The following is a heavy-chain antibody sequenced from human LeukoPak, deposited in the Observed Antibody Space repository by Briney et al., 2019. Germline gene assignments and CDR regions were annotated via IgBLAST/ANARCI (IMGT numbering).Heavy chain of an antibody. J-gene: IGHJ4*02. CDR2: IKQDGSEK. CDR1: GFPFSSYW. D-gene: IGHD3-10*01. CDR3: ARAYGSGSRGPY. Sequence: GGSLRLSCAASGFPFSSYWMSWVRQAPGKGLEWVANIKQDGSEKFYVDSVKGRFTISRDNAKNSLYLQMNSLRAEDTAVYYCARAYGSGSRGPYWGQGTLVTVSS. V-gene: IGHV3-7*01.